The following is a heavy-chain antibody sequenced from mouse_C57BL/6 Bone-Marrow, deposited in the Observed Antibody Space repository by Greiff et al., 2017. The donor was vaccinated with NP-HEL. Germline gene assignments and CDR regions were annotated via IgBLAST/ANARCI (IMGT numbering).Heavy chain of an antibody. J-gene: IGHJ3*01. CDR3: AKKGLRRGAWFAY. D-gene: IGHD2-2*01. Sequence: VQLQESGPGLVQPSQSLSITCTVSGFSLTSYGVHWVRQSPGKGLEWLGVIWRGGSTDYNAAFMSRLSITKDNSKSQVFFKMNSLQADDTAIYYCAKKGLRRGAWFAYWGQGTLVTVSA. CDR2: IWRGGST. V-gene: IGHV2-5*01. CDR1: GFSLTSYG.